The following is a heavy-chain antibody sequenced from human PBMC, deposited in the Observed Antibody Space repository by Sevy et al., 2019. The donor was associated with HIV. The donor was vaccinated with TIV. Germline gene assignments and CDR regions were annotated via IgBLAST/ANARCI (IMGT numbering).Heavy chain of an antibody. V-gene: IGHV3-33*01. CDR2: IWYDVTNK. Sequence: GGSLRLSCAASGFTFSGYGMHWVRQAPGKGLEWVAVIWYDVTNKYYTDSVKGRFTISRDNSKNTLYLQMNSLIAEDTAVYYCAREHIAVAGIVYYFDYWGQGTLVTVSS. J-gene: IGHJ4*02. CDR3: AREHIAVAGIVYYFDY. D-gene: IGHD6-19*01. CDR1: GFTFSGYG.